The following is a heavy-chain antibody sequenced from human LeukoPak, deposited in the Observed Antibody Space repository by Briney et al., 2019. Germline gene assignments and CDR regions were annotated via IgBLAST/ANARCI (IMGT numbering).Heavy chain of an antibody. CDR3: ASMVRGVSLPDY. V-gene: IGHV1-46*01. J-gene: IGHJ4*02. CDR2: INPSGGST. Sequence: ASVTVSCKASGYTFTSYYMHWVRQAPGQGLEWMGIINPSGGSTSYAQKFQGRVTMTRDTSTSTVYMELSSLRSEDTAVYYCASMVRGVSLPDYWGQGTLVTVSS. D-gene: IGHD3-10*01. CDR1: GYTFTSYY.